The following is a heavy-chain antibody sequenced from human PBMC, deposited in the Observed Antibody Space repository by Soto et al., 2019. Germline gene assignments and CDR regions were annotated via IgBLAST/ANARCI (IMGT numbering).Heavy chain of an antibody. CDR1: GFTFSSYA. CDR2: ISYDGSNK. V-gene: IGHV3-30-3*01. J-gene: IGHJ6*02. Sequence: QVQLVESGGGVVQPGRSLRLSCAASGFTFSSYAMHWVRQAPGKGLEWVAVISYDGSNKYYADSVKGRFTISRDNSKNTLYLQMNSLRAEDTAVYYCARDGADCSGGSCPQTYYYYGMDVWGQGTTVTVSS. D-gene: IGHD2-15*01. CDR3: ARDGADCSGGSCPQTYYYYGMDV.